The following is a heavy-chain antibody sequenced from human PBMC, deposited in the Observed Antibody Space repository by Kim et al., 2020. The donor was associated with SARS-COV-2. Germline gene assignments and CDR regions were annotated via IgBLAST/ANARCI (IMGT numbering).Heavy chain of an antibody. D-gene: IGHD6-13*01. Sequence: KGRFTISRDDSKNTAYLQMNSLKTEDTAVYYCTRHDSSSWPTYYYYGMDVWGQGTTVTVSS. CDR3: TRHDSSSWPTYYYYGMDV. V-gene: IGHV3-73*01. J-gene: IGHJ6*02.